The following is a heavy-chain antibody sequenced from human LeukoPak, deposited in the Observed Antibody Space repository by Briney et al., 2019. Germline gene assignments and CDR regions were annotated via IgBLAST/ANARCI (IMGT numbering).Heavy chain of an antibody. CDR1: GYTFTGYY. V-gene: IGHV1-2*02. D-gene: IGHD4-17*01. J-gene: IGHJ3*02. Sequence: ASVKVSCKASGYTFTGYYMHWVRQAPGQGLEWMGWINPNSGGTNYAQKLQGRVTMTTDTSTSTAYMELRSLRSDDTAVYYCARVYGDSDDAFDIWGQGTMVTVSS. CDR2: INPNSGGT. CDR3: ARVYGDSDDAFDI.